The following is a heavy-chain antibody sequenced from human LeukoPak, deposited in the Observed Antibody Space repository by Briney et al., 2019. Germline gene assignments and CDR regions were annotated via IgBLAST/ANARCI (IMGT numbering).Heavy chain of an antibody. CDR2: ISSSSSYI. Sequence: TGGSLRLSCAASGFTFSSYSMNWVRQAPGKGLDWVSSISSSSSYIYYADSVKGRFTISRDNAKNSLYLQMNSLRAEDTAVYYCARATGGYSSSWFDYWGQGTLVTVSS. D-gene: IGHD6-13*01. CDR1: GFTFSSYS. J-gene: IGHJ4*02. V-gene: IGHV3-21*01. CDR3: ARATGGYSSSWFDY.